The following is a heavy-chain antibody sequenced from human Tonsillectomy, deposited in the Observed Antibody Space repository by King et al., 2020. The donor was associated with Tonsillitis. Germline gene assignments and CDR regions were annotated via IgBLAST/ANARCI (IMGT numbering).Heavy chain of an antibody. CDR1: GFIFSSYE. CDR3: AREPRLLWFGEITPGAFDI. CDR2: ISSSGSTI. J-gene: IGHJ3*02. V-gene: IGHV3-48*03. D-gene: IGHD3-10*01. Sequence: VQLVESGGGLVQPGGSLRLSCAASGFIFSSYEMNWVRQAPGKGLEGGSYISSSGSTIHYADSVKGRFTISRDNAKNSLHLQMNSLRAEDTAVYYCAREPRLLWFGEITPGAFDIWGQGTMVTVSS.